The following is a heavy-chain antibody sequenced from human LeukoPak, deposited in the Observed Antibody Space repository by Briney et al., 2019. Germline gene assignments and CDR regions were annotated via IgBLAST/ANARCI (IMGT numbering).Heavy chain of an antibody. V-gene: IGHV3-33*01. D-gene: IGHD2-2*01. J-gene: IGHJ4*02. CDR3: ARDPSRYCSSTSCSGY. Sequence: GGSLRLSCAASRFTFSSYGMHWVRQAPGKGLEWVAVIWYDGSNKYYADSVKGRFTISRDNSKNTLYLQMNSLRAEDTAVYYCARDPSRYCSSTSCSGYWGQGTLVTVSS. CDR1: RFTFSSYG. CDR2: IWYDGSNK.